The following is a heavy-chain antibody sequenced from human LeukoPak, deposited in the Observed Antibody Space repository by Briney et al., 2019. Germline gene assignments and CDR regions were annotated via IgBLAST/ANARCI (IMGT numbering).Heavy chain of an antibody. D-gene: IGHD3-10*01. V-gene: IGHV3-64*01. CDR1: GFTFSSYA. CDR3: ARVLGRGVMADAFDI. J-gene: IGHJ3*02. CDR2: ISSNGGST. Sequence: GGSLRLSCAASGFTFSSYAMHWVRQAPGKGLEYVSAISSNGGSTYYANSVKGRFTISRDNSKNTLYLQMGSLRAEDMAVYYCARVLGRGVMADAFDIWGQGTMVTVSS.